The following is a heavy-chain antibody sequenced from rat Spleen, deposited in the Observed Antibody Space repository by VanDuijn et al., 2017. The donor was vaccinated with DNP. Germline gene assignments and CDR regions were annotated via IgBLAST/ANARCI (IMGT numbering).Heavy chain of an antibody. CDR2: INTGGTNT. J-gene: IGHJ2*01. V-gene: IGHV5S13*01. CDR3: TRGGTYYFDY. Sequence: EVQLVESGGGLVQPGRSLRLSCAASGFTFSDYYMAWVRQAPKKGLEWVASINTGGTNTYYRDSVKGRFTISRDNAKNTQYLQMDSLRSEDTATYYCTRGGTYYFDYWGQGVMVTVSS. CDR1: GFTFSDYY. D-gene: IGHD1-9*01.